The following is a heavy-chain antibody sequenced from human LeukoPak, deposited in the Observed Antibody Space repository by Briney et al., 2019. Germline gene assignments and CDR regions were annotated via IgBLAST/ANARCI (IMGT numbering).Heavy chain of an antibody. Sequence: ASVKVSCKASGGTFRSYAISWVRQAPGQGLEWMGGIIPIFGTAKYAQKFQGRVTITTDESTSTAYVELSSLTSEDTAVYYCARAPSYSSNWYDYWGRGTLVTVSS. CDR3: ARAPSYSSNWYDY. V-gene: IGHV1-69*05. J-gene: IGHJ5*01. CDR2: IIPIFGTA. D-gene: IGHD6-19*01. CDR1: GGTFRSYA.